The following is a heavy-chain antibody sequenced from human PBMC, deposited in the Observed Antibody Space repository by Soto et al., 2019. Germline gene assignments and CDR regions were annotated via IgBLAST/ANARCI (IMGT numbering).Heavy chain of an antibody. CDR2: ISYDGSNK. V-gene: IGHV3-30*18. J-gene: IGHJ4*02. Sequence: QVQLVESGGGVVQTGRSLRLSCAASGFTFSSYGMHWVRQAPGKGLEWVAVISYDGSNKYYADSVKGRFTISRDNSKNTLYLQMNSLRAEDTAVYYCAKARPSITMVRGVIIPRYFDYWGQGTLVTVSS. CDR1: GFTFSSYG. CDR3: AKARPSITMVRGVIIPRYFDY. D-gene: IGHD3-10*01.